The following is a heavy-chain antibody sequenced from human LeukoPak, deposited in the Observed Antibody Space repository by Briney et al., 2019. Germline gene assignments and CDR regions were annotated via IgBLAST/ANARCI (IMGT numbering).Heavy chain of an antibody. D-gene: IGHD4-23*01. CDR3: ARSWQEVGTFDY. Sequence: SETLSLTCAVYGGSFSGYYWNWIRQPPGKGLEWIGEINHSGSTNYNPSLKSRVTMSVDTSKNQFSLNLGSVTAADTAVYYCARSWQEVGTFDYWGQGTLVTVSS. V-gene: IGHV4-34*01. J-gene: IGHJ4*02. CDR1: GGSFSGYY. CDR2: INHSGST.